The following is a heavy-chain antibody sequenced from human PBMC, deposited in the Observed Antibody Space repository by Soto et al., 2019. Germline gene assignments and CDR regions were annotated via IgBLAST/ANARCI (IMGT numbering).Heavy chain of an antibody. J-gene: IGHJ6*02. V-gene: IGHV1-2*04. Sequence: QVQLVQSGAEVKKPGASVKVSCKASGYTFTAYYMHWVRQAPGQGLEWMGWINPNGGGTNYAQRFQDWVTMTRDTSINTVYMELSRLKSDDTAVYYCARDGIQPGGIYGMDVWGQGTTVTVSS. CDR2: INPNGGGT. CDR1: GYTFTAYY. D-gene: IGHD3-16*01. CDR3: ARDGIQPGGIYGMDV.